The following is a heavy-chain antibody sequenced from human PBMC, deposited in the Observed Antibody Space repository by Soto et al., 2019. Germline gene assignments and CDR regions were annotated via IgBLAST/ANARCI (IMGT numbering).Heavy chain of an antibody. Sequence: GGSLRLSCAASGFIFSSYGIHWVRQAPGKGLEWVAVISYNGRDYYYADSVKGRFTISRDNSKNTLYLHMNSLRAEDTAMYYYAKDADRVGSVYYFDYWGQGTPVTVSS. D-gene: IGHD1-26*01. CDR2: ISYNGRDY. CDR1: GFIFSSYG. J-gene: IGHJ4*02. V-gene: IGHV3-30*18. CDR3: AKDADRVGSVYYFDY.